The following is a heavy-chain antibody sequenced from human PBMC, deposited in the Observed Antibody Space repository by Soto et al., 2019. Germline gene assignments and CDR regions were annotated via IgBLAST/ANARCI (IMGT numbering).Heavy chain of an antibody. CDR2: IYYSGTT. Sequence: KASETLSLTCTVSNGSVSSGTYSWSWHRQPPGKGLEWIGYIYYSGTTHYTPSLKSRLTMSMDRANDHFSLNLTSVTAAAPAVYFCARGHYYYGMDVWGQGITVTVSS. CDR1: NGSVSSGTYS. J-gene: IGHJ6*02. V-gene: IGHV4-30-2*01. CDR3: ARGHYYYGMDV.